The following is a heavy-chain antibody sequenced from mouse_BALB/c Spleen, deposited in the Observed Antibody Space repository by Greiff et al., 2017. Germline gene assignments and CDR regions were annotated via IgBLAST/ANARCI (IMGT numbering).Heavy chain of an antibody. D-gene: IGHD2-14*01. Sequence: EVQLVESGPGLVKPSQSLSLTCSVTGYSITSGYYWNWIRQFPGNKLEWMGYISYDGSNNYNPSLKNRISITRDTSKNQFFLKLNSVTTEDTATYYCAGEVPFAYWGQGTLVTVSA. CDR1: GYSITSGYY. CDR2: ISYDGSN. CDR3: AGEVPFAY. V-gene: IGHV3-6*02. J-gene: IGHJ3*01.